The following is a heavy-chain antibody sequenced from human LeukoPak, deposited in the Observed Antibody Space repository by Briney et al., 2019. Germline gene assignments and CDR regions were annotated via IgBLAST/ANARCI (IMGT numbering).Heavy chain of an antibody. J-gene: IGHJ4*02. CDR3: ARAGPDYGDTYYFDY. D-gene: IGHD4-17*01. Sequence: ASMKVSCKASGYTFTSYYMHWVRQAPGQGLEWMGIINPSGGSTSYAQKFQGRVTMTRDTSTSTVYMELSSLRSEDTAVYYCARAGPDYGDTYYFDYWGQGTLVTVSS. CDR1: GYTFTSYY. V-gene: IGHV1-46*01. CDR2: INPSGGST.